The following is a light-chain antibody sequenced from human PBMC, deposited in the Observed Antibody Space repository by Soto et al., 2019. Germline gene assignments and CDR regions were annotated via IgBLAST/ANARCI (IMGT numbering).Light chain of an antibody. CDR2: EVS. Sequence: QSALTQPASMSGSAEQSITISCTGTSSDIGGYNYVSWYQQHPGKAPKLMIFEVSNRPSGVSNRFSGSKSGNTASLTISGLQADDEADYFCSSFSSSSTFDVFGTGTKVTVL. J-gene: IGLJ1*01. V-gene: IGLV2-14*01. CDR3: SSFSSSSTFDV. CDR1: SSDIGGYNY.